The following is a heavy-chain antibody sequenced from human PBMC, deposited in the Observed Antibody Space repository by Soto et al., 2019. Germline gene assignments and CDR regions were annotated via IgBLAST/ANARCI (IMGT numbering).Heavy chain of an antibody. CDR3: AKVNCNHDAFDI. J-gene: IGHJ3*02. CDR2: ISGSGGST. V-gene: IGHV3-23*01. Sequence: GGSLRVSCAASGFTFSSYSMSWVRQAPGKGLEWVSAISGSGGSTYYAHSVKGLFTISTDNSKNTLYLQMNSLRAEDTALYYCAKVNCNHDAFDISGQGTMVSVSS. CDR1: GFTFSSYS. D-gene: IGHD1-1*01.